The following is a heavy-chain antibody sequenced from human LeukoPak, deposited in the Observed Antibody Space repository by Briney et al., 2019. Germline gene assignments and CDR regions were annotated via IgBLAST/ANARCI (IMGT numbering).Heavy chain of an antibody. CDR1: GGSISSGGYY. CDR2: IYYSGST. V-gene: IGHV4-31*03. Sequence: PSQTPSLTCTVSGGSISSGGYYWSWIRQHPGKGLEWIGYIYYSGSTYYNPSLKSRVTISVDTSKNQFSLKLSSVTAADTAVYYCARGGPGYCSGGSCYDYWGQGTLVTVSS. J-gene: IGHJ4*02. D-gene: IGHD2-15*01. CDR3: ARGGPGYCSGGSCYDY.